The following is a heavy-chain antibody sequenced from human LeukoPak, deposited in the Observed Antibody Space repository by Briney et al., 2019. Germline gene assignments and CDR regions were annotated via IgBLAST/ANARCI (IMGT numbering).Heavy chain of an antibody. CDR3: ASLMSGYGPRRLDY. V-gene: IGHV3-21*01. CDR2: ISSSSSYI. D-gene: IGHD3-3*01. Sequence: PGGSLRLSCAASGFTFSSYSMNWVRQAPGKGLEWVSSISSSSSYIYYADSVKGRFTISRDNAKNSLYLQMNSLRAEDTAVYYRASLMSGYGPRRLDYWGQGTLVTVSS. J-gene: IGHJ4*02. CDR1: GFTFSSYS.